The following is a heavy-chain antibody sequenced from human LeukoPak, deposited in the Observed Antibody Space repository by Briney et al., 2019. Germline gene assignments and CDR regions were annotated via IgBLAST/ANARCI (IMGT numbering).Heavy chain of an antibody. D-gene: IGHD3-22*01. V-gene: IGHV3-23*01. CDR1: GFTFRNYD. CDR2: ISGGGSNT. CDR3: AKRADSGGYPFDY. Sequence: GGSLRLSCAASGFTFRNYDMFWVRQAPGKGLEWVPDISGGGSNTYYADSVKGHFTISRDNSKNTLYLQMNSLRAEDTAVYYCAKRADSGGYPFDYWGQGTLVTVSS. J-gene: IGHJ4*02.